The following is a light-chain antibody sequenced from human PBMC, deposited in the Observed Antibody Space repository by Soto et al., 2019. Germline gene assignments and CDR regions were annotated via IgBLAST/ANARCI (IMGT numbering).Light chain of an antibody. V-gene: IGLV3-21*02. CDR3: QVWDNDSDHHV. CDR2: DDS. J-gene: IGLJ1*01. CDR1: NLGSKS. Sequence: SYELTQPPSVSVAPGQTARITCGGDNLGSKSVHWYQQKPGQAPVLVVYDDSGRPSGIPERFSGSNSGNTATLTISRVAAGDEADYYCQVWDNDSDHHVFGTGTKLTVL.